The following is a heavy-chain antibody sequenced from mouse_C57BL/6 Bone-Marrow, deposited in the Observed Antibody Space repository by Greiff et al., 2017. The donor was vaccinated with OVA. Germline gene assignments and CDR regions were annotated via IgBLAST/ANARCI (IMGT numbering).Heavy chain of an antibody. CDR2: IDPENGDT. D-gene: IGHD4-1*01. CDR3: TTSGTDWYFDV. V-gene: IGHV14-4*01. Sequence: EVQLQQSGAELVRPGASVKLSCTASGFNIKDDYMHWVKQRPEQGLEWIGWIDPENGDTEYASKFQGKATITADTSSNTAYLQLSSLTSEDTAVYYCTTSGTDWYFDVWGTGTTVTVSS. CDR1: GFNIKDDY. J-gene: IGHJ1*03.